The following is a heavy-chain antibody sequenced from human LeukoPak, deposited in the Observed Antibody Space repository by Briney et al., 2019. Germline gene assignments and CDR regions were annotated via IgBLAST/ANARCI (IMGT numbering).Heavy chain of an antibody. CDR1: GFTFSSYS. D-gene: IGHD6-6*01. CDR3: ARVDKAARAPNVYYFDY. Sequence: PGGSLRLFCAASGFTFSSYSMNWVRQAPGRGLAWVSSISSSSSYIYYADTVKGRFTISRDNAKNSLYLQMNSLRAEATAVYDCARVDKAARAPNVYYFDYWGQGTLVTVSS. CDR2: ISSSSSYI. J-gene: IGHJ4*02. V-gene: IGHV3-21*01.